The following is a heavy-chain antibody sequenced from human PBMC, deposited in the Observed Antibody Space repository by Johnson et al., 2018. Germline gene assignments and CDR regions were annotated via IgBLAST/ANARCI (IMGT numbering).Heavy chain of an antibody. D-gene: IGHD2-2*01. J-gene: IGHJ3*02. CDR3: ASSVGYCSSTSCLDAFDI. V-gene: IGHV5-51*01. Sequence: VQLVQSGAEVKKXGESLKISCKGSGYSFTSYWIGWVRQMPGKGLEWMGIIYPGDSDTRYSPSFPGQVTIPAEKSISTAHLQWSSLKASDTAMYYCASSVGYCSSTSCLDAFDIWGQGTMVTVSS. CDR1: GYSFTSYW. CDR2: IYPGDSDT.